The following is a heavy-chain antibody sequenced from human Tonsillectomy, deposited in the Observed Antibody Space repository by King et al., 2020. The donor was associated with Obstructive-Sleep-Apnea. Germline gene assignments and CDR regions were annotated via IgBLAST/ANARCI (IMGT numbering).Heavy chain of an antibody. D-gene: IGHD3-16*01. J-gene: IGHJ4*02. CDR3: ARGGTLAFDY. V-gene: IGHV3-66*01. Sequence: ELQLVQSGGGLVQPGGSLRLSCAASGFTVSSAYINWVRQAPGKGLECVSVIYSGGSAYYADSVKGRFTIPRDDSKNTVYLQMNSLTAEDTAVYYCARGGTLAFDYWGQGTLVTVSS. CDR1: GFTVSSAY. CDR2: IYSGGSA.